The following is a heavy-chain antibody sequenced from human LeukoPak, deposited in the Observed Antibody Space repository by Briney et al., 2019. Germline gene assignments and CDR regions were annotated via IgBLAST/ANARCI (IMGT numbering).Heavy chain of an antibody. V-gene: IGHV4-61*02. CDR3: ARYGKSPNVRQIAVDYFDY. CDR2: IYTSGST. D-gene: IGHD6-19*01. Sequence: SSQTLSLTCTVSGGSISSGSYYWSWIRQPAGKGLEWIGRIYTSGSTNYNPSLKSRVTISVDTSKNQFSLKLSSVTAADTAVYYCARYGKSPNVRQIAVDYFDYWGQGTLVTVSP. CDR1: GGSISSGSYY. J-gene: IGHJ4*02.